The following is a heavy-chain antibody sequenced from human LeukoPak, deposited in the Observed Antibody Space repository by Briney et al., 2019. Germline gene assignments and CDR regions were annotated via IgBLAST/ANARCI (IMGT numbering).Heavy chain of an antibody. D-gene: IGHD6-19*01. CDR3: VRDRGGSGWYYFDY. V-gene: IGHV3-64*01. CDR2: ISYNGSQT. Sequence: GGSLRLSCAASGSTFSIYAMHWVRQGPGKGLEHVSGISYNGSQTYYGNSVKDRFTISRDNAKNTVYLQMASLRVDDMAVYYCVRDRGGSGWYYFDYWGQGILVTVSS. CDR1: GSTFSIYA. J-gene: IGHJ4*02.